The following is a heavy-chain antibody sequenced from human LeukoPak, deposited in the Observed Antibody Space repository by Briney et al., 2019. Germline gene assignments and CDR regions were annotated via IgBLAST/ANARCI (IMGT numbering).Heavy chain of an antibody. CDR1: GFTFSSYA. CDR3: AKVSITMVRGVINWFDP. Sequence: GGSLRLSCAASGFTFSSYAMSWVRQAPGKGLEWVSAISGSGGSTYYTDSVKGRFTISRDNSKNTLYLQMNSLRAEDTAVYYCAKVSITMVRGVINWFDPWGQGTLVTVSS. V-gene: IGHV3-23*01. CDR2: ISGSGGST. D-gene: IGHD3-10*01. J-gene: IGHJ5*02.